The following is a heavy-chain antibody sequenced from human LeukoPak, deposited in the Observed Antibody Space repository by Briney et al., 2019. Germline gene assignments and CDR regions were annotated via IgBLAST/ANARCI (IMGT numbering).Heavy chain of an antibody. V-gene: IGHV4-39*01. Sequence: SETLSLTCTVSGGSISSSSYYWGWIRQPPGKGLEWIGSIYYSGSTYYNPSLKSRVTISVDTSKNQFSLKLSSVTAADTAVYYWARNPIYYDSSGPGAFDIWGQGTMVTVSS. J-gene: IGHJ3*02. CDR1: GGSISSSSYY. CDR2: IYYSGST. D-gene: IGHD3-22*01. CDR3: ARNPIYYDSSGPGAFDI.